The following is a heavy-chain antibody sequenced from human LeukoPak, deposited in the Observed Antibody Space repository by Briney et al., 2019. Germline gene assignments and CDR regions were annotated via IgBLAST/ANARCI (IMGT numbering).Heavy chain of an antibody. CDR3: ARGAAAGLLFFDY. V-gene: IGHV1-2*02. CDR1: GYSFTAFY. Sequence: ASVKVSCKASGYSFTAFYIHWVRQAPGQGLEWMGWIHPRSGETNYAYKFRGRVTMTRDTSISTTYMDLGSLGSDDTAVYYCARGAAAGLLFFDYWGQGTLVTVSS. D-gene: IGHD6-13*01. CDR2: IHPRSGET. J-gene: IGHJ4*02.